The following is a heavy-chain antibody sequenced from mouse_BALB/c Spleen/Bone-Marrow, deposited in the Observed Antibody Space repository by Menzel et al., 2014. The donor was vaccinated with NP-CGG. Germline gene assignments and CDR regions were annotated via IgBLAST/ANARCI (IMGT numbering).Heavy chain of an antibody. CDR3: ARWYNWDAFAY. J-gene: IGHJ3*01. CDR2: NSTYSGNT. CDR1: GYTFTDYA. Sequence: QVQLKESGPELARPGVSVKISCKGSGYTFTDYAMHWVRQSHAKSLEWIGVNSTYSGNTNYNQKFKGKATMTVDKSSSTAYMELARLTSEDSAIYYCARWYNWDAFAYWGQGTLVTVSA. D-gene: IGHD4-1*01. V-gene: IGHV1-67*01.